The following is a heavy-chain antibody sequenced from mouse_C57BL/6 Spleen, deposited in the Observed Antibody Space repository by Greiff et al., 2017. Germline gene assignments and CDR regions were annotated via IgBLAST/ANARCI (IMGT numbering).Heavy chain of an antibody. J-gene: IGHJ1*03. V-gene: IGHV1-55*01. CDR1: GYTFTSYW. CDR2: IYPGSGST. Sequence: QVQLQQPGAELVKPGASVKMSCKASGYTFTSYWITWVKQRPGQGLAWIGDIYPGSGSTNYNEKFKSKATRTVDPSSSTAYMQHSSLPSEDAAVYYCAREYGGGYFDVWGTGTTVTVSS. D-gene: IGHD5-1*01. CDR3: AREYGGGYFDV.